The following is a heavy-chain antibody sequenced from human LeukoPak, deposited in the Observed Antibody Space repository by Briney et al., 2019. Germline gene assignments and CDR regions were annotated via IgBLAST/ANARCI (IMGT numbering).Heavy chain of an antibody. CDR1: GGSISSYY. D-gene: IGHD6-19*01. CDR2: IYTSGNT. V-gene: IGHV4-4*07. J-gene: IGHJ4*02. CDR3: ARGKVVAGTPGQNSWDS. Sequence: SETLSLTCTVSGGSISSYYWNWIRQPAGKGLEWIGRIYTSGNTNYNPSLKSRVSMSVDTSKNQFSLKLSSVTAADTAVYYCARGKVVAGTPGQNSWDSWGQGTLVTVSS.